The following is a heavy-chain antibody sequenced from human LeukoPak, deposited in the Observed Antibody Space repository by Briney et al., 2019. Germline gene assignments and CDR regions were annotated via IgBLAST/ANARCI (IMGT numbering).Heavy chain of an antibody. V-gene: IGHV1-2*02. D-gene: IGHD6-19*01. Sequence: ASVKVSCKSSGYTFTGYYMHWVRQAPGQGLEWMGWINPNSGGTNYAQKFQGRVTMTRDTSISTAYMELSRLRSDDTAVYYCARGGEGSGWYGGYYFDYWGQGTLVTVPS. CDR3: ARGGEGSGWYGGYYFDY. J-gene: IGHJ4*02. CDR2: INPNSGGT. CDR1: GYTFTGYY.